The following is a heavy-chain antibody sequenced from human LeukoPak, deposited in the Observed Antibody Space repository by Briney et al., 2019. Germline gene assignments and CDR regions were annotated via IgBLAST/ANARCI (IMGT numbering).Heavy chain of an antibody. CDR2: IKQGGSEI. CDR1: GFTFNNYA. D-gene: IGHD5-12*01. CDR3: VRDGGVSGYDLLDY. V-gene: IGHV3-7*01. J-gene: IGHJ4*02. Sequence: PGGSLRLSCVASGFTFNNYAMSWVRQAPGKGLEWVANIKQGGSEIYYMDSVKARFTISRDNAKNSLSLQMNSLRAEDTAVYYCVRDGGVSGYDLLDYWGQGTLVTVSS.